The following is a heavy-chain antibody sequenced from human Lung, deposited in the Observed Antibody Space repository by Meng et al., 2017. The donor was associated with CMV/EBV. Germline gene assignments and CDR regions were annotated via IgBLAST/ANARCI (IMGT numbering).Heavy chain of an antibody. J-gene: IGHJ4*02. CDR2: ISFDGSSK. CDR1: GFTFSTYA. CDR3: AREGVYFDY. V-gene: IGHV3-30-3*01. Sequence: GESLKISCSASGFTFSTYAMHWVRQAPGKGLEWVALISFDGSSKYFADSVKGRFTISRDSSKNTLYLQMNTLRTEDTAIYFCAREGVYFDYWGQGTLVTVLL. D-gene: IGHD3-16*01.